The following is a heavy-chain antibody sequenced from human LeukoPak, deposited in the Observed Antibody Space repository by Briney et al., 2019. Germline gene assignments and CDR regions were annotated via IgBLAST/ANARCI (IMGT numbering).Heavy chain of an antibody. CDR3: ARADSGGDSSGYKWFDP. Sequence: ASVKVSCKASGYTFSSYYMHWVRQAPGQGLEWMGIINPSGGSTSYAQKLQGGITMTRDTSTSTVYMELSSLRSEDTAVYYCARADSGGDSSGYKWFDPWGQGTLVTVSS. V-gene: IGHV1-46*01. D-gene: IGHD3-22*01. CDR2: INPSGGST. J-gene: IGHJ5*02. CDR1: GYTFSSYY.